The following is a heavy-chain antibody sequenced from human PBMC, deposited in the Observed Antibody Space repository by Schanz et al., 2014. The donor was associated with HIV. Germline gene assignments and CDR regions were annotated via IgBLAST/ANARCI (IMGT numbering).Heavy chain of an antibody. V-gene: IGHV3-30*03. J-gene: IGHJ3*02. D-gene: IGHD3-10*01. CDR1: GFTFSSYG. CDR3: ARVHYYASGSYYTESGAFDI. Sequence: QVQLVESGGGVVQPGRSLRLSCAASGFTFSSYGMHWVRQAPGKGLEWVAVISYDGSNKYYADSVKGRFTISRDNSKNTLNLQMNSLRAEDTAVYYCARVHYYASGSYYTESGAFDIWGQGTMVTVSS. CDR2: ISYDGSNK.